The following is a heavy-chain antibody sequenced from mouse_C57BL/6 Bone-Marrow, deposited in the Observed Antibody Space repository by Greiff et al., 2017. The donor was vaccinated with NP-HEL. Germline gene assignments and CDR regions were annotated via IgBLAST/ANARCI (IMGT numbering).Heavy chain of an antibody. J-gene: IGHJ2*01. CDR1: GFNIKDDY. Sequence: VQLQQSGAELVRPGASVKLSCTASGFNIKDDYMHWVKQRPEQGLEWIGWIDPENGDTEYASKFQGKATITADTSSNTAYLQLSSLTSEDTAVYYCTTKLSSFSYWGQGTTLTVSS. V-gene: IGHV14-4*01. CDR3: TTKLSSFSY. CDR2: IDPENGDT. D-gene: IGHD1-1*02.